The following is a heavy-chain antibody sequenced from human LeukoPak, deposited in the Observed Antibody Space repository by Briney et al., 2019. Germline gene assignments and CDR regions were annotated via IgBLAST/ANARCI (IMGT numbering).Heavy chain of an antibody. CDR3: ARGGYSNAGWFDP. CDR1: GYTFTGYY. CDR2: INPNSGGT. D-gene: IGHD2-2*03. J-gene: IGHJ5*02. Sequence: EASVKVSCKASGYTFTGYYMHWVRQAPGQGLEWMGWINPNSGGTNYAQKFQGRVTMTRDTSISTAYMELSRLRSDDTSVYYCARGGYSNAGWFDPWGQGTLVTVSS. V-gene: IGHV1-2*02.